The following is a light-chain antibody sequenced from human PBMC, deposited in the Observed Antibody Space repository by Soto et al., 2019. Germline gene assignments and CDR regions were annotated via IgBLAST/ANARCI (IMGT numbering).Light chain of an antibody. J-gene: IGKJ4*01. CDR2: GAS. CDR3: QQYGDSPLT. Sequence: EIALTQSPDTLSLSPGEGATLSCRASESVINNYLAWYQQKPGQAPRLLIFGASSRATGIPDRFSGSGSGADFSLTISRLDPEDFAVYYCQQYGDSPLTFGGGTKVEIK. CDR1: ESVINNY. V-gene: IGKV3-20*01.